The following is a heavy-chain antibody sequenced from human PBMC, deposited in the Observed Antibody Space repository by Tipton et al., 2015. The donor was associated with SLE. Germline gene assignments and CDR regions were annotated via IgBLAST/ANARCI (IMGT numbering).Heavy chain of an antibody. D-gene: IGHD2-2*01. CDR3: ARFGRSAAMDWFDR. CDR2: IYNTENT. Sequence: TLSLTCTVSGGSVSSGGYYWSWIRQHPAKGLEQIGYIYNTENTYYNPSLTSRVTISDDTSKNQFSLTLSSVTAPDTAIYYCARFGRSAAMDWFDRWGQGTLVSVSS. CDR1: GGSVSSGGYY. V-gene: IGHV4-31*03. J-gene: IGHJ5*02.